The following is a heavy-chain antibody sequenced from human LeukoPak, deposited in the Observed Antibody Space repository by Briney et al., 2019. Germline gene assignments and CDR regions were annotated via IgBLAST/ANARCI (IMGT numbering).Heavy chain of an antibody. CDR2: IYDSGRT. CDR1: GGSISSYY. J-gene: IGHJ3*02. CDR3: ARDLYGDYAFDI. D-gene: IGHD4-17*01. Sequence: PPETLSLTCTVSGGSISSYYWTWIRQPPGKGLEWIGYIYDSGRTNYNPSLKSRVTISVDTSRKQFSLKLSSVTAADTAVYYCARDLYGDYAFDIWGQGTLVTVSS. V-gene: IGHV4-59*01.